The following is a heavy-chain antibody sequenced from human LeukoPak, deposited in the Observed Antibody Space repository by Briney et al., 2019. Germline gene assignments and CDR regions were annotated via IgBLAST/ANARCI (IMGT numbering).Heavy chain of an antibody. V-gene: IGHV3-23*01. CDR3: AKDNSGSYLNAFDI. CDR1: GFNFSSYG. D-gene: IGHD1-26*01. J-gene: IGHJ3*02. Sequence: GGSLRLSCAASGFNFSSYGMSWVRQAPGKGLEWVSAISGSGGSTYYADSVKGRFTISRDNSKNTLYLQMNSLRAEDTAVYYCAKDNSGSYLNAFDIWGQGTMVTVSS. CDR2: ISGSGGST.